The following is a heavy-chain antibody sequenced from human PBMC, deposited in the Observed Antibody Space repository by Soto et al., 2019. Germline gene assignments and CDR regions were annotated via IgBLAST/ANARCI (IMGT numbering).Heavy chain of an antibody. Sequence: EVQLVESGGGLVQPGGSLRLSCAVSGVPFGTFTMNWVRQAPGKGLEWVSGLSDNVGTTHYAYSVKGRFTISRDKSKKTLYIQMNNLRAEDTAVYYCAKHFIGGRRQSPFDLWGQGTLVTVSS. CDR2: LSDNVGTT. CDR1: GVPFGTFT. J-gene: IGHJ4*02. V-gene: IGHV3-23*04. D-gene: IGHD3-3*02. CDR3: AKHFIGGRRQSPFDL.